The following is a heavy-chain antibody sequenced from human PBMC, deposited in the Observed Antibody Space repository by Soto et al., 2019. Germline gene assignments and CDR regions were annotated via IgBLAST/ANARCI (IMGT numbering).Heavy chain of an antibody. CDR2: ISGDGGST. CDR3: AKLVTIAAAGTVDY. J-gene: IGHJ4*02. CDR1: GFTFRDYY. D-gene: IGHD6-13*01. V-gene: IGHV3-11*01. Sequence: NPVGSLRLSCAASGFTFRDYYMTWIRQAPGKGLEWVSYISGDGGSTSYADSVKGRFTVSRDNARSSLFLQMNSLRAEDTAFYYCAKLVTIAAAGTVDYWGLGTLVTVSS.